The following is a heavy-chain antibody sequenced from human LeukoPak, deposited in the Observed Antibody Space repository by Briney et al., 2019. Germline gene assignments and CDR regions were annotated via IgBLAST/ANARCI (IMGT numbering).Heavy chain of an antibody. J-gene: IGHJ3*02. CDR2: ISGSGDYT. Sequence: GGSLRLSCAASGSTFSNYAMSWVRQAPGKGLEWVSGISGSGDYTYYADSLKGRFTISRDNSKNTLYLQMNSLRAEDTALYYCAKDLTYYYGLGSSTNAFDIWGQGTMVTVSS. CDR3: AKDLTYYYGLGSSTNAFDI. CDR1: GSTFSNYA. D-gene: IGHD3-10*01. V-gene: IGHV3-23*01.